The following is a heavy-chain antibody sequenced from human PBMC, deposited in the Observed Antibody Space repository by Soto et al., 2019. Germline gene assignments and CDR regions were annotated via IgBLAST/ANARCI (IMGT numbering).Heavy chain of an antibody. V-gene: IGHV3-11*05. J-gene: IGHJ4*02. CDR3: ARRVVGATNYFDY. CDR2: ISSSSSDT. CDR1: GFTLSDYY. D-gene: IGHD1-26*01. Sequence: QVPLVESGGGLVKPGGSLRLSCVVSGFTLSDYYMNWIRQAPGKGLEWLSYISSSSSDTNYADSVKGRFSISRDSARNTLYLQMNSLRAEDTAVYYCARRVVGATNYFDYWGQGTLVTVSS.